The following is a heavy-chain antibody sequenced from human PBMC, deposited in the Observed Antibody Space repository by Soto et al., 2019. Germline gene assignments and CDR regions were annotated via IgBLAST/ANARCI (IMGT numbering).Heavy chain of an antibody. V-gene: IGHV4-30-4*01. CDR2: IYKSATT. D-gene: IGHD2-15*01. Sequence: SETLSLTCSVSGDSISTVDYFWAWIRQPPGQALEYIGYIYKSATTYYNPSFESRVAISLDTSKSQFSLNVTSVTAADTAVYFCARGRYCLTGRCFPNWFDSWGQGTLVTVS. J-gene: IGHJ5*01. CDR1: GDSISTVDYF. CDR3: ARGRYCLTGRCFPNWFDS.